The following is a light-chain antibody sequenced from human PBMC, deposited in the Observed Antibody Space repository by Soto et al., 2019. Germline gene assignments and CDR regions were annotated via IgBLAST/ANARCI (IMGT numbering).Light chain of an antibody. CDR3: GAWDSSLSAGV. Sequence: QSVLTQPPSVSAAPGQKVTVSCSGSSSNIGNNYVSWYQHLPGTAPKLLIYENNKRPSGIPDRFSGSKSGTSATLGITGLQTGDEADYCCGAWDSSLSAGVFGGGTKVTVL. CDR2: ENN. V-gene: IGLV1-51*02. J-gene: IGLJ3*02. CDR1: SSNIGNNY.